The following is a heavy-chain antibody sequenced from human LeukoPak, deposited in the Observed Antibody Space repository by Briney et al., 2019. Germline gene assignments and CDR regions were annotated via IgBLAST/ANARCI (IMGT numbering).Heavy chain of an antibody. Sequence: ASVKVSCKASGYTFTGYYMHWVRQAPGQGLEWMGRINPNSGGTNYAQKFQGRVTMTRDTSISTAYMELSRLRSDDTAVYYCARDWGVQHPSYNYNWFDPWGQGTLVTVSS. CDR3: ARDWGVQHPSYNYNWFDP. CDR1: GYTFTGYY. J-gene: IGHJ5*02. V-gene: IGHV1-2*06. CDR2: INPNSGGT. D-gene: IGHD5-24*01.